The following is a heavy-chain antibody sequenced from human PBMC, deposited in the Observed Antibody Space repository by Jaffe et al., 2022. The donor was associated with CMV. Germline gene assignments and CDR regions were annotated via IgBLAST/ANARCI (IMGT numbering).Heavy chain of an antibody. D-gene: IGHD3-3*01. V-gene: IGHV4-39*01. J-gene: IGHJ6*03. Sequence: QLQLQESGPGLVKPSETLSLTCTVSGGSISSSSYYWGWIRQPPGKGLEWIGSIYYSGSTYYNPSLKSRVTISVDTSKNQFSLKLSSVTAADTAVYYCARQVTIFVGFEDYYYMDVWGKGTTVTVSS. CDR1: GGSISSSSYY. CDR3: ARQVTIFVGFEDYYYMDV. CDR2: IYYSGST.